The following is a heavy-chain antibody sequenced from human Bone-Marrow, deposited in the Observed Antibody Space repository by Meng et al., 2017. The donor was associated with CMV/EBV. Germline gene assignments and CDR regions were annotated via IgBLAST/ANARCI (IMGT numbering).Heavy chain of an antibody. CDR3: ARVWAAGRPDYYGMDV. CDR1: GYTFTSYD. Sequence: ASVMVSCKASGYTFTSYDINWVRQATGQGLEWMGWINPNSGGTNYAQKFQGRVTMTRDTSISTAYMELSRLRSDDTAVYYCARVWAAGRPDYYGMDVWGQGTTVTVSS. CDR2: INPNSGGT. D-gene: IGHD6-13*01. J-gene: IGHJ6*02. V-gene: IGHV1-2*02.